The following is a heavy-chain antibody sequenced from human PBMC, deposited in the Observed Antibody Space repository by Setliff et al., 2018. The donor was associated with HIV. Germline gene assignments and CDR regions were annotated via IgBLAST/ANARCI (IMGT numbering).Heavy chain of an antibody. J-gene: IGHJ4*02. D-gene: IGHD6-6*01. CDR2: IGGDNGIP. CDR1: GYTFASFG. CDR3: ARGMDDIRSSVWYY. V-gene: IGHV1-18*01. Sequence: ASVKVSCKASGYTFASFGISWVRQAPGQGPEGVGWIGGDNGIPSYAQKLRDRVTLTADTSTKTVFMELRSLRSDDTAVYYCARGMDDIRSSVWYYWGQGTLVTVSS.